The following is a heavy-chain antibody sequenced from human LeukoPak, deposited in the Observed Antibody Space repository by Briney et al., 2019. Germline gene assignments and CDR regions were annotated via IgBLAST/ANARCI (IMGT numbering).Heavy chain of an antibody. CDR3: ARGSFVDTAMAD. CDR1: GGSVSSGDYY. Sequence: KPSETLSLTCTVSGGSVSSGDYYWSWIRQPPGKGLEWIGYIYYSGSTYYNPSLKSRVTISVDTSKNQFSLKLSSVTAADTAVYYCARGSFVDTAMADWGQGTLVTVSS. J-gene: IGHJ4*02. D-gene: IGHD5-18*01. CDR2: IYYSGST. V-gene: IGHV4-30-4*08.